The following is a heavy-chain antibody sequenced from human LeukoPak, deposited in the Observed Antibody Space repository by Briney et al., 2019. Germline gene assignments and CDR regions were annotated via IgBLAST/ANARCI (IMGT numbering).Heavy chain of an antibody. Sequence: GGSLRLSCAASGFIFRNYAMHWVRQAPGKGLEWVAVIWYDGSNKYYADSVKGRFTISRDNSKNTLYLQMNSLRAEDTAVYYCASGTYYYDSSGYYFYYWGQGTLVTVSS. CDR1: GFIFRNYA. D-gene: IGHD3-22*01. CDR2: IWYDGSNK. CDR3: ASGTYYYDSSGYYFYY. V-gene: IGHV3-33*08. J-gene: IGHJ4*02.